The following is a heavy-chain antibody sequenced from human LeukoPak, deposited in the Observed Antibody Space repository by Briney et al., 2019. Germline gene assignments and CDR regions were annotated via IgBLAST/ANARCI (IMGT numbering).Heavy chain of an antibody. J-gene: IGHJ4*02. D-gene: IGHD6-13*01. V-gene: IGHV3-48*03. CDR3: ARGIAAADLDY. CDR2: ISSSVSTI. Sequence: GGSLRLSCAASGFTFSSYEMNWVRQAPGKGLEWVSYISSSVSTIYYADSVKGRFTISRDNAKNSLYLQMNSLRAEDTAVYYCARGIAAADLDYWGQGTLVTVSS. CDR1: GFTFSSYE.